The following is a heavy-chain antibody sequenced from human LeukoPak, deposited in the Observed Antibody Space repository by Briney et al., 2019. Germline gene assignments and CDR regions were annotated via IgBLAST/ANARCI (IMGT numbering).Heavy chain of an antibody. CDR1: GFTFSYYT. D-gene: IGHD7-27*01. CDR3: AIDPNWGVDY. J-gene: IGHJ4*02. Sequence: GGSLRLSCAASGFTFSYYTTYWVRQAPGKGLEWVSIIGISGGGIHYADSVKGRFTISRDNSKNTLYLQMNSLRAEDTAVYYCAIDPNWGVDYWGQGVLVTVSS. CDR2: IGISGGGI. V-gene: IGHV3-23*01.